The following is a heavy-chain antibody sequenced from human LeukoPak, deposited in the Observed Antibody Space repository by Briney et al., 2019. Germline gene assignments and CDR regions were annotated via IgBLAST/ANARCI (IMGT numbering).Heavy chain of an antibody. V-gene: IGHV3-74*01. D-gene: IGHD1-1*01. CDR3: ARETGTRLDY. CDR1: GFTFSSYW. Sequence: GGSLRLSCAASGFTFSSYWMHWVRQAPGQGLVWVSRINSDGSSTSYADSVKGRFTISTDNAKNSLYLQMNSLRAEDTAVYYCARETGTRLDYWGQGTLVTVSS. J-gene: IGHJ4*02. CDR2: INSDGSST.